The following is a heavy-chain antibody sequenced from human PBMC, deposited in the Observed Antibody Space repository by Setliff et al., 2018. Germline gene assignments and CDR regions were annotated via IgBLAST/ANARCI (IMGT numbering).Heavy chain of an antibody. CDR3: ASERESASRQTYFDS. CDR2: VYLTGST. V-gene: IGHV4-38-2*02. CDR1: GYFVSSGYN. Sequence: PSETLSLTCTVSGYFVSSGYNWGWIRQAPGKGLEWIATVYLTGSTYYNPSLKSRAIISLDTSKNQFFLRLSSVTAADAAVYYCASERESASRQTYFDSWGQGTLVTVSS. D-gene: IGHD2-15*01. J-gene: IGHJ4*02.